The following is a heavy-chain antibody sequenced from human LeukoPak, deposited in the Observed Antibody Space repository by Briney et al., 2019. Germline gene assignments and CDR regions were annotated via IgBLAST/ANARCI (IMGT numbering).Heavy chain of an antibody. CDR3: ARVGIFVEMATIYDY. CDR2: IIPILGIA. V-gene: IGHV1-69*04. D-gene: IGHD5-24*01. J-gene: IGHJ4*02. CDR1: GGTFSSYA. Sequence: SVKVSCKASGGTFSSYAISWVRQAPGQGLEWMGRIIPILGIANYAQKFQGRVTITADKSTRTAYMELSSLRSEDTAVYYCARVGIFVEMATIYDYWGQGTLVTVSS.